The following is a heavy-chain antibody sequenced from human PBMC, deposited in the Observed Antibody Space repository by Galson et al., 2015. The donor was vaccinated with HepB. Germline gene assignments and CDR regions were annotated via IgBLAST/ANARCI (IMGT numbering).Heavy chain of an antibody. V-gene: IGHV3-48*04. CDR1: GFTFSSYS. CDR2: ISSSSSTM. Sequence: SLRLSCAASGFTFSSYSMSWVRQAPGKGLEWVSYISSSSSTMHYADSVKGRFTISRDNAKNSLYLQMNCLRAEDTAVYYCARGSDYWGQGTLVTVSS. J-gene: IGHJ4*02. CDR3: ARGSDY.